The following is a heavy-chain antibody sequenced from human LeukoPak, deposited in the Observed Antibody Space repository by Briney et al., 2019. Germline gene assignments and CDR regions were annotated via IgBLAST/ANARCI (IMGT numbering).Heavy chain of an antibody. V-gene: IGHV4-59*01. CDR2: VYYSGST. J-gene: IGHJ4*02. CDR1: GGSISSYY. CDR3: ARWLQGPSDY. Sequence: SSETLSLTCTVSGGSISSYYWSWIRQPPGKGLEWIGYVYYSGSTNYNPSLKSRVTISVDTSKNQFSLKLSSVTAADTAVYYCARWLQGPSDYWGQGTLVTVSS. D-gene: IGHD5-24*01.